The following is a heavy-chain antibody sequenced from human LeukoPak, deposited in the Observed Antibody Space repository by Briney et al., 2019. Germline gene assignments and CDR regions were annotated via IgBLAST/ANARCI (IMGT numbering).Heavy chain of an antibody. CDR3: MPGSGY. D-gene: IGHD2-15*01. CDR1: GFTFSSYW. J-gene: IGHJ4*02. V-gene: IGHV3-7*01. CDR2: TNPDGSEK. Sequence: GGSLRLSCVGSGFTFSSYWMNWVRQAPGKGLEWVANTNPDGSEKYYVDSVKGRFTISRDNAHNSLYLRMNSLRGEDTAVYYCMPGSGYGGQGILVTVSS.